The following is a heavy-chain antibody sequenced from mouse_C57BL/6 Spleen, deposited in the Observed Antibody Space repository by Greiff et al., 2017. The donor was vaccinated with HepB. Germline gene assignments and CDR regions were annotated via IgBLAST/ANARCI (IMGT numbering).Heavy chain of an antibody. CDR1: GYSITSGYY. Sequence: DVKLQESGPGLVKPSQSLSLTCSVTGYSITSGYYWNWIRQFPGNKLEWMGYISYDGSNNYNPSLKNRISITRDTSKNQFFLKLNSVTTEDTATYYCARGDGYDGGFAYWGQGTLVTVSA. CDR2: ISYDGSN. J-gene: IGHJ3*01. CDR3: ARGDGYDGGFAY. V-gene: IGHV3-6*01. D-gene: IGHD2-2*01.